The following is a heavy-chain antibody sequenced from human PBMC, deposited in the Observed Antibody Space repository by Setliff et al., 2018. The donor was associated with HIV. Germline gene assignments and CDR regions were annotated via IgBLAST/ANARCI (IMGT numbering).Heavy chain of an antibody. CDR2: IIPIFGTA. J-gene: IGHJ4*02. V-gene: IGHV1-69*13. Sequence: GASVKVSCKASGGTLSSYAISWVRQAPGQGLEWMGGIIPIFGTANYAQKFQGRVTITADESSDSVYMELNSLKSEDTAVYYCAQGARPGGLGDLFPRYYFDSWGPGTLVTVSS. CDR3: AQGARPGGLGDLFPRYYFDS. D-gene: IGHD3-10*01. CDR1: GGTLSSYA.